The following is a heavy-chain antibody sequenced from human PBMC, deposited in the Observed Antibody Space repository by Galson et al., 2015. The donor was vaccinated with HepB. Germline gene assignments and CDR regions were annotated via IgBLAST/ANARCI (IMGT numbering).Heavy chain of an antibody. CDR3: AKDQIWEFPHFFHY. D-gene: IGHD5-18*01. CDR1: GFTFSTCA. V-gene: IGHV3-23*01. J-gene: IGHJ4*02. Sequence: LRLSCAASGFTFSTCAMTWVRQAPGKGLEWVSPISGNGGRTYYADSVKGRFTISRDNSKDTLYLHMNSLRAEDTAVYYCAKDQIWEFPHFFHYWVQGTLVTVSS. CDR2: ISGNGGRT.